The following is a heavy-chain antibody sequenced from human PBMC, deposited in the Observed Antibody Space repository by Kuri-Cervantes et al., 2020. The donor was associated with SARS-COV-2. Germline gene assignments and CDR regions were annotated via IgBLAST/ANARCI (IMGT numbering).Heavy chain of an antibody. D-gene: IGHD6-6*01. V-gene: IGHV1-69*05. Sequence: VNVTFKASVGTLRSYANIWVRQAPGQGLEGMGGMIPIFGTAHYAQKFQGRVTITTDESTSKDYMELSSLRSEDTAVYYCAVEYSSSYGHQGDDYWGQGTLVTVSS. CDR3: AVEYSSSYGHQGDDY. CDR2: MIPIFGTA. CDR1: VGTLRSYA. J-gene: IGHJ4*02.